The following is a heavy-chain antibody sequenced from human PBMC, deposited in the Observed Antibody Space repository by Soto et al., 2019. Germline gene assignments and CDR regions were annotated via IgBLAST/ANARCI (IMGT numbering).Heavy chain of an antibody. V-gene: IGHV1-69*12. J-gene: IGHJ4*02. D-gene: IGHD1-26*01. CDR3: ARDAAGYSGSYLVRGFDY. CDR1: GGTFSSYA. Sequence: QVQLVQSGAEVKKPGSSVKVSCKASGGTFSSYAISWVRQAPGQGLEWMGGIIPIFGTANYAQKFQGRVTITADESTSTAYMELSSLRSEDTAVYYCARDAAGYSGSYLVRGFDYWGQGTLVTVSS. CDR2: IIPIFGTA.